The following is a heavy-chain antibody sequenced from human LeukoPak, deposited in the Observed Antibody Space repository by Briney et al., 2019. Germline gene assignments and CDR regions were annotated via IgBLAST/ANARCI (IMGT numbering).Heavy chain of an antibody. CDR1: GFTVSSNY. D-gene: IGHD2-2*01. CDR3: ARVVRVPVAYFDY. J-gene: IGHJ4*02. CDR2: IYSGGTT. Sequence: GSLRLSCAASGFTVSSNYMSWVRQAPGKGLEWVSVIYSGGTTYYADSVKGRFTISRDNSKNTLYLQMNSLRAEDTAVYYCARVVRVPVAYFDYWGQGTLVTVSS. V-gene: IGHV3-66*01.